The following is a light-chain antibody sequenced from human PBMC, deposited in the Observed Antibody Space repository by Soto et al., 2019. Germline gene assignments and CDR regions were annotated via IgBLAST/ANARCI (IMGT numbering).Light chain of an antibody. Sequence: EVVMTQSPVGLSVSPGEGATLSCRASQNINSNLAWYQQKPGQAPRLLIHGASTRATGIPARFSGSGSGTEFSLTISSLQSEDVAVYYCQQSDTWPLTFGGGTKVEIK. J-gene: IGKJ4*01. CDR1: QNINSN. CDR2: GAS. V-gene: IGKV3-15*01. CDR3: QQSDTWPLT.